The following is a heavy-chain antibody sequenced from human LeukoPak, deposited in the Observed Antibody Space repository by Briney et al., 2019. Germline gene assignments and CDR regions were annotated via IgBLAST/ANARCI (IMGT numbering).Heavy chain of an antibody. V-gene: IGHV3-23*01. Sequence: GGTLRLSCAASGFTFSSYGMSWVRQAPGKGLEWVSAISGSGGSTYYADSVKGRFTISRDNSKNTLYLQMNSLRAEDTAGYYCAKGGGSSWYYYYYMDVWGKGTTVTISS. CDR3: AKGGGSSWYYYYYMDV. J-gene: IGHJ6*03. CDR2: ISGSGGST. D-gene: IGHD6-13*01. CDR1: GFTFSSYG.